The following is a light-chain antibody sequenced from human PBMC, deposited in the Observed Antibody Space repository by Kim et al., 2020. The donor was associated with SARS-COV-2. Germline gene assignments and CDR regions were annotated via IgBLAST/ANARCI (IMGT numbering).Light chain of an antibody. V-gene: IGKV3-20*01. CDR3: QQYDTSKYT. J-gene: IGKJ2*01. CDR1: QSVSSHY. Sequence: LFPGESATPSCRARQSVSSHYLAWYHQRPGQATRLLIYGASTRATGAPDRFSGSGSGTDLTITSRRLEPEDSGGFYCQQYDTSKYTFGQGTKVEI. CDR2: GAS.